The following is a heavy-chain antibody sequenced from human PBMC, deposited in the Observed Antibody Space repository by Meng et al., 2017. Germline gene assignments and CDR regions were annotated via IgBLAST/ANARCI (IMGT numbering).Heavy chain of an antibody. CDR3: ARMGIAVAGTLGWEDY. Sequence: VQRVEAGSELRDPGAAVKVSCRASGFTSASYVINWDRQCPGQGLEWMRWCNTNTGNPTYAHGFTGRFVFSLDTSDSTAYLQISSLKAEDTAVYYCARMGIAVAGTLGWEDYWGQGTLVTVSS. J-gene: IGHJ4*02. V-gene: IGHV7-4-1*02. D-gene: IGHD6-19*01. CDR2: CNTNTGNP. CDR1: GFTSASYV.